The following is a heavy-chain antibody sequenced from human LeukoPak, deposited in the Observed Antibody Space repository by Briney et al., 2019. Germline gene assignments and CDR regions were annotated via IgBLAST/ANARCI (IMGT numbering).Heavy chain of an antibody. CDR1: GGTFSSYA. CDR3: ARSGFGGGVYFDY. J-gene: IGHJ4*02. V-gene: IGHV1-69*05. D-gene: IGHD2-21*01. CDR2: IIPIFGTA. Sequence: SVKVSCKASGGTFSSYAISWVRQAPGQGLEWMGRIIPIFGTANYAQKFQGRVTITTDESTSTAYMEPSSLRSEDTAVYYCARSGFGGGVYFDYWGQGTLVTDSS.